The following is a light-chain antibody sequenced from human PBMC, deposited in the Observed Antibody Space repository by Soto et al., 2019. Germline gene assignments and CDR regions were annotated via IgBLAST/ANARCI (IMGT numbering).Light chain of an antibody. J-gene: IGLJ1*01. Sequence: QSVLTQPDSASAYLGKTITISCTGTNTEICGYIYVSLYQQHPGKAPKLVIYDVSSRPSGISIRFSGSKSGFTASLTISGLQAADDAQYFCISYRAYRTLEVFGTGTKVTVL. CDR2: DVS. CDR3: ISYRAYRTLEV. V-gene: IGLV2-14*01. CDR1: NTEICGYIY.